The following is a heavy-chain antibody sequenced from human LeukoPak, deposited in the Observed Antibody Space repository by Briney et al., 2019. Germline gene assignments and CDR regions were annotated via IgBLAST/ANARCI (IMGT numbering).Heavy chain of an antibody. Sequence: GRSLRLSCAASGFTFDDYAMHWVRQAPGKGLEWVSGISWNSGSIGYADSVKGRFTISRDNAKNSLYLQTNSLRAEDTALYYCARGRGYSYGYIREYFQHWGQGTLVTVSS. D-gene: IGHD5-18*01. V-gene: IGHV3-9*01. CDR2: ISWNSGSI. J-gene: IGHJ1*01. CDR3: ARGRGYSYGYIREYFQH. CDR1: GFTFDDYA.